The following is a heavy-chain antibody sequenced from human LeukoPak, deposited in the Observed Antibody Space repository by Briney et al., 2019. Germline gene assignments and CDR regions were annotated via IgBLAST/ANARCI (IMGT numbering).Heavy chain of an antibody. CDR1: GYSISSGYY. D-gene: IGHD6-19*01. V-gene: IGHV4-38-2*02. J-gene: IGHJ3*02. CDR3: ARDAGYSSYTAFDI. CDR2: IYYSGST. Sequence: SETLSLTCTVSGYSISSGYYWGWIRQPPGKGLEWIGSIYYSGSTYYNPSLKSRVTISVDTSKNQFSLKLSSVTVADTAVYYCARDAGYSSYTAFDIWGQGTMVTVSS.